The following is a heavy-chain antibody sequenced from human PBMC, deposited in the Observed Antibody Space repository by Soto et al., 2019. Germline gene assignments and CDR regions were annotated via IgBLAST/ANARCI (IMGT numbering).Heavy chain of an antibody. D-gene: IGHD6-19*01. CDR2: IYYSGST. Sequence: QLQLQESGPGLVKPSETLSLTCTVSGGSISSSSYYWGWIRQPPGKGLEWIGSIYYSGSTYYNPSHKSRVTISVDTSKNQFSRKLSSVTAADTAVYYCARTVAGRNWFDPWGQGTLVTVSS. V-gene: IGHV4-39*01. J-gene: IGHJ5*02. CDR3: ARTVAGRNWFDP. CDR1: GGSISSSSYY.